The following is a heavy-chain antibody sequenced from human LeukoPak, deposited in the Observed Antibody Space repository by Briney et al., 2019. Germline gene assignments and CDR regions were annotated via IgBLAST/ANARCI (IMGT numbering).Heavy chain of an antibody. V-gene: IGHV3-23*01. Sequence: SGGSLRLSCAASGFTFNNYAMAWVRQAPGKGLEWVSGISGSGGSTFYSVKGRFTISRDNSKNTLFLQMNRLRAEDTAIYYCAKAGEYCPDGSCCSENYYFDYWGQGTLVTVSS. CDR2: ISGSGGST. CDR1: GFTFNNYA. D-gene: IGHD2-8*01. CDR3: AKAGEYCPDGSCCSENYYFDY. J-gene: IGHJ4*02.